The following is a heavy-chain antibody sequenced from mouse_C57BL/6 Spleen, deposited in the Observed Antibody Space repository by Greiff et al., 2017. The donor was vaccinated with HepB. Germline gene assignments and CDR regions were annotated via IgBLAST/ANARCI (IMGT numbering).Heavy chain of an antibody. D-gene: IGHD2-14*01. CDR3: ARREGTTRYAMDY. J-gene: IGHJ4*01. CDR1: GFTFSSYG. Sequence: EVQLVESGGDLVKPGGSLKLSCAASGFTFSSYGMSWVRQTPDKRLEWVANISSGGSYTYYPDSVKGRFTISRDNAKNTLYLQMSSLKSEDTAMYYCARREGTTRYAMDYWGQGTSVTVSS. V-gene: IGHV5-6*01. CDR2: ISSGGSYT.